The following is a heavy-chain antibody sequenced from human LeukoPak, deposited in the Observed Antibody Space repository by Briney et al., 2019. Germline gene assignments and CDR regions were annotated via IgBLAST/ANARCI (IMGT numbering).Heavy chain of an antibody. V-gene: IGHV1-2*02. Sequence: ASVKVSCKTSGYTFTGYYIHWVRQAPGQGLEWVGWINPNPNGGDTNYAQTFQGRVTITRNTSTNTAYMELSSLRSEDTAIYYCARGPAAYMKRDNNWFDPWGQGTLVTVSS. J-gene: IGHJ5*02. D-gene: IGHD2-2*02. CDR2: INPNPNGGDT. CDR1: GYTFTGYY. CDR3: ARGPAAYMKRDNNWFDP.